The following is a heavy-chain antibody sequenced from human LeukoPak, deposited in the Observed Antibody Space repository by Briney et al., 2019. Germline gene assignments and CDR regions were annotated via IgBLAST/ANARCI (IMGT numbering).Heavy chain of an antibody. J-gene: IGHJ5*02. CDR1: GYSFTTYW. Sequence: GESLMISCKGSGYSFTTYWIGWVRQMPGKGLEWMGIIYPGDSDTRYSPSFQGQVTISVDKSISTAYLQWSSLKASDTAMYYCARSRITTGIHWFDPWGQGTLVTVSS. CDR3: ARSRITTGIHWFDP. D-gene: IGHD3-3*01. CDR2: IYPGDSDT. V-gene: IGHV5-51*01.